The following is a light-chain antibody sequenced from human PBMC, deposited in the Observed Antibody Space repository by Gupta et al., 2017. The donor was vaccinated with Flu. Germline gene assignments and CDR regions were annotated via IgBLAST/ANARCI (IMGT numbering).Light chain of an antibody. CDR1: QSVSSSY. CDR3: QQECSSPIT. Sequence: IVLTQSPATLSLSPGERSTLSCRASQSVSSSYLAWYQQKPGQAPRLLIYGTSSRATGIPDRFSGSGSGTEFTLTISRLEPEDFAIYYCQQECSSPITFGQGTKVEIK. V-gene: IGKV3-20*01. CDR2: GTS. J-gene: IGKJ1*01.